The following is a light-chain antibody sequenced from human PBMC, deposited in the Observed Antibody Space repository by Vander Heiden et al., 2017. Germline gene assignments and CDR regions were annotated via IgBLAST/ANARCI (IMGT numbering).Light chain of an antibody. CDR1: NIGSES. V-gene: IGLV3-21*02. CDR2: DDR. J-gene: IGLJ2*01. Sequence: SYVLTQPPSVSVAPGQTARITCGGDNIGSESVHWYQQTPGQAPVLVVYDDRDRPSGIPERFSGSNSGNTATLTISRVEAGDEADYYCQVWHSSTDHVVFGGGTKLTVL. CDR3: QVWHSSTDHVV.